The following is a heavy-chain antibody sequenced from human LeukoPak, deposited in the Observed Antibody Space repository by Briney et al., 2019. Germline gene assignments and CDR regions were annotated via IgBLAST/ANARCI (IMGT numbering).Heavy chain of an antibody. CDR1: GGSITNNHF. J-gene: IGHJ4*02. CDR2: IFHNGIA. V-gene: IGHV4-4*02. Sequence: PSGTLSLTCAVSGGSITNNHFWTWVRPPPGKGLEWIADIFHNGIAIYNPSLKSRVTISMDKSKNQFSLTLSSVTAADTAVYYCGGGGGAWELHGYWGQGILVTVSS. CDR3: GGGGGAWELHGY. D-gene: IGHD5-24*01.